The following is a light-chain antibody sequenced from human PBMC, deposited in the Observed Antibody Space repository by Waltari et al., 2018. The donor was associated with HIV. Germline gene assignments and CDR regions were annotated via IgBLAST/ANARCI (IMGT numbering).Light chain of an antibody. Sequence: DIVLTQYTVSLPVSTGERAAVSDRPSQSPLTSDGYLYLDWYLQKPGQSEQLLFYLASNRASVVPDRFSGSGAATDFTRKIIKVESEDVGVYYCMQGLEFPLTFGGGTRVEIK. CDR1: QSPLTSDGYLY. CDR2: LAS. J-gene: IGKJ4*01. CDR3: MQGLEFPLT. V-gene: IGKV2-28*01.